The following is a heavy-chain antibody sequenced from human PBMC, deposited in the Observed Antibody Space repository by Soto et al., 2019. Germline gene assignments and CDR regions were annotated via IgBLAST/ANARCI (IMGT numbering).Heavy chain of an antibody. CDR1: GLSLSTSGVG. D-gene: IGHD6-6*01. Sequence: SGPTLVNPTQTLTLTCTFSGLSLSTSGVGVGWIRQPPGKALEWLALIYWDDDKRYSPSLKSRLTITKDTSKNQVVLTMTNMDPVDTATYYCAHRSSVAASSFHYYYYYMDVWGKGTTVTVSS. CDR2: IYWDDDK. CDR3: AHRSSVAASSFHYYYYYMDV. V-gene: IGHV2-5*02. J-gene: IGHJ6*03.